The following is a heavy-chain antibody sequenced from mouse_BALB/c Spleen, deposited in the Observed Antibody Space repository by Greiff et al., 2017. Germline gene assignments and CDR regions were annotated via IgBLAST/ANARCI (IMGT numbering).Heavy chain of an antibody. CDR1: GYNFTSYW. CDR2: IYPGSGST. Sequence: VQLQQPGAELVKPGTSVKLSCKASGYNFTSYWINWVKLRPGQGLEWIGDIYPGSGSTNYNEKFKSKATLTVDTSSSTAYMQLSSLASEDSALYYCAREEDGYYDYWGQGTTLTVSS. J-gene: IGHJ2*01. V-gene: IGHV1-55*01. D-gene: IGHD2-3*01. CDR3: AREEDGYYDY.